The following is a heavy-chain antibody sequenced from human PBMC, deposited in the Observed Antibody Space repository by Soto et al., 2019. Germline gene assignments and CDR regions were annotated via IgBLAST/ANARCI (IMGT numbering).Heavy chain of an antibody. Sequence: SESLALTCAVYGGSFSGYFWNWVRQPPGKGLEWIGEINHSGSTKYNPSLKSRVTLSVDTSKNQFSLRVFSVTAADTAVYYCARHLSGYYYGMDVWGQGTTVTVSS. CDR2: INHSGST. J-gene: IGHJ6*02. CDR1: GGSFSGYF. CDR3: ARHLSGYYYGMDV. V-gene: IGHV4-34*01.